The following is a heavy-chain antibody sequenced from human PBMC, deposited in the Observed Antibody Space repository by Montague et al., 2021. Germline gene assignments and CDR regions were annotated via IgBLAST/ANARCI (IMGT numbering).Heavy chain of an antibody. J-gene: IGHJ4*02. CDR1: GGSISEFY. V-gene: IGHV4-59*08. CDR2: IYDSGTT. D-gene: IGHD7-27*01. Sequence: SETLSLTCTVTGGSISEFYWSWIRQSPEKGLGWIGYIYDSGTTSYNPSLKSRVTISADTSMNQFSLNLRSVTAADTAVYFCARRLGIRAPFDYWGQGTLVTVSS. CDR3: ARRLGIRAPFDY.